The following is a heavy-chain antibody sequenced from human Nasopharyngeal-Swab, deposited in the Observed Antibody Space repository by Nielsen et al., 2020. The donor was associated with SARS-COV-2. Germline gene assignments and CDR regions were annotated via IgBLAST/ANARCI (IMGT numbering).Heavy chain of an antibody. J-gene: IGHJ4*02. CDR3: AGLNYDILTGYYATYYFDY. D-gene: IGHD3-9*01. CDR1: GGSIRSSSYY. Sequence: AGRLYLTCTVCGGSIRSSSYYWGWIRQRPGEGLEWIGSIYYSGSTYYNPSLKSRVTISVDTSKNQFSLKLSSVTAADTAVYYCAGLNYDILTGYYATYYFDYWGQGTLVTVSS. V-gene: IGHV4-39*01. CDR2: IYYSGST.